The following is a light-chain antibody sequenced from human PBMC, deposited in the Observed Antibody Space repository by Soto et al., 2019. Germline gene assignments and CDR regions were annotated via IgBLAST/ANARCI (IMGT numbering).Light chain of an antibody. J-gene: IGLJ3*02. CDR1: SSNIGAGYD. Sequence: QLVLTQPPSVSGAPGQRVTISCTGSSSNIGAGYDVHWYQQLPGTAPKLLIYGNSNRPSGVPDRFSGSKSGTSASLAITGLQAEDEADYYCQSYDSSLSGWVFGGGTKLTV. V-gene: IGLV1-40*01. CDR3: QSYDSSLSGWV. CDR2: GNS.